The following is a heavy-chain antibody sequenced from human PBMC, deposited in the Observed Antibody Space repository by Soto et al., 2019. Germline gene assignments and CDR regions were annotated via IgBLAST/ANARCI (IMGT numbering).Heavy chain of an antibody. J-gene: IGHJ4*02. Sequence: EVQLLESGGGLVQPGGSLRLSCAASGFTLSSYAMSWVRQAPGKGLEWVPAISGSGGTTYYADSVKGLFTISRDTSKNTLYLQMNSLRAEDTAVYYCAKVERYYYDSSGYYSSPLFWGQGTLVTVSS. CDR3: AKVERYYYDSSGYYSSPLF. CDR2: ISGSGGTT. CDR1: GFTLSSYA. V-gene: IGHV3-23*01. D-gene: IGHD3-22*01.